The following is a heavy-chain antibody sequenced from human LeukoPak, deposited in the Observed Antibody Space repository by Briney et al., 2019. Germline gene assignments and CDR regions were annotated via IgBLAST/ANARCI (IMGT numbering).Heavy chain of an antibody. Sequence: SQTLSLTCAISGDSVSSKSASWNWIRQSPSRGLEWLGRTYYRSKWYNEYAVSVKSLISINPDTSQNQFSLQLNSVTPEDTAVYYCARAKRNGFDIWGQGTMVTVSS. CDR3: ARAKRNGFDI. CDR2: TYYRSKWYN. J-gene: IGHJ3*02. V-gene: IGHV6-1*01. CDR1: GDSVSSKSAS.